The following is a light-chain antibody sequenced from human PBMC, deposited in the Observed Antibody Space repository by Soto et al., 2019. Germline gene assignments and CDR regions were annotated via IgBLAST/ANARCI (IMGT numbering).Light chain of an antibody. Sequence: QSALTQPASESGSPGQSITLSCTGTSSAAGTHNLVSWYQQYPGKAPKLLIYEGTKRPSGVSNRFSGSKSGNTASLTISGLQAADEADYYCSSYAAGSTVVFGGGTKLTVL. CDR3: SSYAAGSTVV. CDR1: SSAAGTHNL. CDR2: EGT. V-gene: IGLV2-23*01. J-gene: IGLJ2*01.